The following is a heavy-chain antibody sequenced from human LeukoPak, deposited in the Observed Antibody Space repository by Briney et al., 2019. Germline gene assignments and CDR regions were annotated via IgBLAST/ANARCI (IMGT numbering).Heavy chain of an antibody. V-gene: IGHV4-59*01. CDR3: ARERAVTGHYYYYDGDV. CDR1: GGSISSYY. D-gene: IGHD4-17*01. J-gene: IGHJ6*02. Sequence: SETLSLTCTVSGGSISSYYWSWIRQPPGKGLEWIGYIYYSGSTNYNPSLKSRVTISVDTSKNQFSLKLSSVTAADTAVYYCARERAVTGHYYYYDGDVWGQGITVTVSS. CDR2: IYYSGST.